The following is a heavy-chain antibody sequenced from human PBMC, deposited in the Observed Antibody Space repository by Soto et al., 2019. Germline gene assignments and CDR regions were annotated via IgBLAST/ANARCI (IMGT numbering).Heavy chain of an antibody. CDR1: GFTFSSYA. J-gene: IGHJ6*02. D-gene: IGHD3-3*02. V-gene: IGHV3-30-3*01. Sequence: PGGSLRLSCAASGFTFSSYAMHWVRQAPGKGLEWVAIISYDGSNKYYADSVKGRFTISRDNSKSTPYLQMNSLRAEDTAVYYCARDKTLIALDVWGQGTTVTVSS. CDR3: ARDKTLIALDV. CDR2: ISYDGSNK.